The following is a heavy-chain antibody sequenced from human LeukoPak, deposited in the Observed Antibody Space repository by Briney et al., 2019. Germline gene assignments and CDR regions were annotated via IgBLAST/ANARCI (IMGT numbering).Heavy chain of an antibody. CDR3: ATTIVVVPATNKGVDY. J-gene: IGHJ4*02. V-gene: IGHV3-20*04. Sequence: GGSLRLSCAASGFTFDDYGMSWVRQAPGKGLEWVSGINWNGGSTGYADSVKGRFTISRDNAKNSLYLQMNSLRAGDTALYYCATTIVVVPATNKGVDYWGQGTLVTVSS. CDR2: INWNGGST. CDR1: GFTFDDYG. D-gene: IGHD2-2*01.